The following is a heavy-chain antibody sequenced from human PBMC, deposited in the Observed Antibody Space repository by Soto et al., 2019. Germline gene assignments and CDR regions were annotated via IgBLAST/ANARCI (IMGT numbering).Heavy chain of an antibody. CDR1: GGSISSGDYY. Sequence: QVQLQESGPGLVKPSQTLSLTCTVSGGSISSGDYYWSWIRQPPGKVLEWIGYIYYSGSTYYNPSLMSRVTISVDTSKNQFSLKLSSVTAADTAVYYCARGPHYYDSSGYYSGFDYWGQGTLVTVSS. V-gene: IGHV4-30-4*01. CDR3: ARGPHYYDSSGYYSGFDY. CDR2: IYYSGST. J-gene: IGHJ4*02. D-gene: IGHD3-22*01.